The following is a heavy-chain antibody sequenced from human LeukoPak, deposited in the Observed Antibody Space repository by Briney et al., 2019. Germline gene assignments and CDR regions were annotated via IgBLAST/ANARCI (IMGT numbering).Heavy chain of an antibody. CDR2: IYYSGST. CDR3: ARKKFIAAGGFDP. D-gene: IGHD6-6*01. Sequence: SETLSLTCTVSGGAISNYYWSWIRQPPGKGLEWIGYIYYSGSTNYNPSLKSRVTISVDTSKNQFSLKLSSVTAADTAVYYCARKKFIAAGGFDPWGQGTLVTVSS. CDR1: GGAISNYY. J-gene: IGHJ5*02. V-gene: IGHV4-59*01.